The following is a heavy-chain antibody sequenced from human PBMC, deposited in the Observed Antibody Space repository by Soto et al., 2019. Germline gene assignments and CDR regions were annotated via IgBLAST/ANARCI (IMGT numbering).Heavy chain of an antibody. CDR3: ARDPYPGRAGVYYYYGMDV. J-gene: IGHJ6*02. Sequence: QVQLVQSGAEVKKPGASVKVSCKASGYTFTSYAMHWVRQAPGQRLEWMGWINAGNGNRKYSQKFQGRVTITRDTSASTAYMERSSLRSEDTAVYYCARDPYPGRAGVYYYYGMDVWGQGTTVTVSS. D-gene: IGHD3-10*01. CDR2: INAGNGNR. CDR1: GYTFTSYA. V-gene: IGHV1-3*01.